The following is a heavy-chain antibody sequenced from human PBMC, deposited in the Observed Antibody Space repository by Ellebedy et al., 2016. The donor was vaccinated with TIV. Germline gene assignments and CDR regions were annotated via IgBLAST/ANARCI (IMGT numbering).Heavy chain of an antibody. J-gene: IGHJ6*03. CDR2: IHASGST. CDR1: GDSISSGNHY. Sequence: LRLXXTVSGDSISSGNHYWTWIRQPAGKGLEWIGCIHASGSTNYNPSLKSRVTLSVDTSRNQFSLRLNSVTAADTAVYYCANRFCSSSRCSAYHKDVWGKGTTVIVSS. CDR3: ANRFCSSSRCSAYHKDV. V-gene: IGHV4-61*02. D-gene: IGHD2-15*01.